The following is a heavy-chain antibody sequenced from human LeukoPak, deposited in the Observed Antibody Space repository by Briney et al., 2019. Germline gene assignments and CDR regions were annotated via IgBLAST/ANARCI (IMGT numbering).Heavy chain of an antibody. CDR3: ARIRVVGAGDY. CDR2: IYTSGST. CDR1: GGSISSGSYY. Sequence: SETLSLTCTVSGGSISSGSYYWSWIRQPAGKGLEWIGRIYTSGSTNYNPSLKSRVTISADTSKNQFSLKLSSVTAADTAVYYCARIRVVGAGDYWGQGTLVTVSS. J-gene: IGHJ4*02. D-gene: IGHD1-26*01. V-gene: IGHV4-61*02.